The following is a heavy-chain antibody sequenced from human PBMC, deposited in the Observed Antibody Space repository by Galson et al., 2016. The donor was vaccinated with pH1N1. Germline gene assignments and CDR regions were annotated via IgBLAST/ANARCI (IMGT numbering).Heavy chain of an antibody. V-gene: IGHV6-1*01. CDR1: GDSVSSNSVA. D-gene: IGHD6-13*01. Sequence: CAISGDSVSSNSVAWNWIRQSPSRGLEWLGRTYYRSEWYHDYAVSVRSRILINPDTSKNHFSLRLTYVTPEDTAVYYFARAPVAAAGDWFDPWAREPRSPSP. CDR3: ARAPVAAAGDWFDP. CDR2: TYYRSEWYH. J-gene: IGHJ5*02.